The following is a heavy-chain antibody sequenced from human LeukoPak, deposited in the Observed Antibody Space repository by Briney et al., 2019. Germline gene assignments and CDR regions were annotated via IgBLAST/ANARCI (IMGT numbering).Heavy chain of an antibody. V-gene: IGHV3-64*01. J-gene: IGHJ4*02. CDR2: ISSNGGST. CDR3: ARGHFDWLLYLDY. D-gene: IGHD3-9*01. Sequence: GGSLRLSCAASGFTFSSYAMHWVRQAPGKGLEYVSAISSNGGSTYYAKSVKGRFTISRGNSKNTLYLQMGSLRAEDMAVYYCARGHFDWLLYLDYWGQGTLVTVSS. CDR1: GFTFSSYA.